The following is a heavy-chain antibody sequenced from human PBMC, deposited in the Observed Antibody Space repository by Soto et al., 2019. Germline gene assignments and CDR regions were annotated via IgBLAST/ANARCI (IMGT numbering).Heavy chain of an antibody. CDR1: GFTFSSYA. CDR2: ISGSGGST. J-gene: IGHJ4*02. CDR3: AKALGRYYYDSSGFDY. D-gene: IGHD3-22*01. V-gene: IGHV3-23*01. Sequence: LSCAASGFTFSSYAMSWVLQAPGKGLEWVSAISGSGGSTYYADSVKGRFTISRDNSKNTLYLQMNSLRAEDTAVYYCAKALGRYYYDSSGFDYWGQGTLVTV.